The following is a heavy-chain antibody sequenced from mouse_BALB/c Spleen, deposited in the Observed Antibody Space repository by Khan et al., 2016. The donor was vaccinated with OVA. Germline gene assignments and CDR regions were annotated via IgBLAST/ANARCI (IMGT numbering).Heavy chain of an antibody. Sequence: QIQLVQSGPELKKPGETVKISCKASGYTFTNCGMNWVKQAPGKALKWMGWINSYTGEPTYAAAFKGRFAFSLETSASHAYLQINNPKNEDTATYFCARVGNYGYGDVWGAGTPVTVSA. CDR1: GYTFTNCG. V-gene: IGHV9-3-1*01. CDR3: ARVGNYGYGDV. CDR2: INSYTGEP. J-gene: IGHJ1*01. D-gene: IGHD4-1*01.